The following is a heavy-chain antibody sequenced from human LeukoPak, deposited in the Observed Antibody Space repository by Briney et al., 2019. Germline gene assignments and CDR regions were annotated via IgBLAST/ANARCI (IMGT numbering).Heavy chain of an antibody. J-gene: IGHJ4*01. CDR2: ISSSSSTI. Sequence: GGTLRLSCAASGFTFSSYSMNWVRQAPGKGLEWVSYISSSSSTIYYADSVKGRFTISRDNAKNSLYLQMNSLRAEDTAVYYCARGEKYSSSWVDYWGHGTLVTVSS. CDR3: ARGEKYSSSWVDY. CDR1: GFTFSSYS. D-gene: IGHD6-6*01. V-gene: IGHV3-48*01.